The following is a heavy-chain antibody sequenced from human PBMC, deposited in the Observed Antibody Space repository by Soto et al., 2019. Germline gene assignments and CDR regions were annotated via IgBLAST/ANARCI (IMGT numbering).Heavy chain of an antibody. CDR3: ARHRGNWKPFDY. CDR2: IIHSGST. V-gene: IGHV4-34*12. J-gene: IGHJ4*02. CDR1: GGSFSFYS. D-gene: IGHD1-20*01. Sequence: NPSECLSLTCAVYGGSFSFYSCSWIRPPAGGLLGWDGAIIHSGSTNYNPSLKRRVPISRATPKTQLTLKLTALTAANRPVISCARHRGNWKPFDYWGQGTLVTVSS.